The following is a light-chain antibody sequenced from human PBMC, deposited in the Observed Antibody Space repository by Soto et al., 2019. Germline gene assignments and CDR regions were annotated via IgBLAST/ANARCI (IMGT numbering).Light chain of an antibody. CDR2: DAS. J-gene: IGKJ1*01. Sequence: DIQMTQSPTTLSASVGDRLTITCRASQSINTWLAWYQQKPGKAPKVLIYDASTLDIGVPPRFSGSGSGTEFTLTISSLQPDDFATYYCQHCNDFWTFGQGTKVAIK. CDR1: QSINTW. CDR3: QHCNDFWT. V-gene: IGKV1-5*01.